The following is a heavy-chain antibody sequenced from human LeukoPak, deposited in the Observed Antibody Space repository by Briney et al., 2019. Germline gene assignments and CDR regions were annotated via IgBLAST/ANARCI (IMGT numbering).Heavy chain of an antibody. CDR2: IYYSGSS. CDR1: GGSISSYY. J-gene: IGHJ5*02. D-gene: IGHD5-12*01. CDR3: AASGYDSWFDP. V-gene: IGHV4-59*01. Sequence: PSETLSLTCSVSGGSISSYYWSWIRQPPGKGLEWIGYIYYSGSSNYNPSLKSRVTISVDTSKNQFSLKLSSVTAADTAVYYCAASGYDSWFDPWGQGTLVTVSS.